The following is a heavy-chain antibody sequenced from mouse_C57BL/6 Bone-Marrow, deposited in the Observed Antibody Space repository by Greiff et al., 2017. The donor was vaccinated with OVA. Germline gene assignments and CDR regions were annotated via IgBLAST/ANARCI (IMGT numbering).Heavy chain of an antibody. J-gene: IGHJ2*01. Sequence: QVQLQQPGAELVKPGASVKLSCKASGYTFTSYWMQWVKQRPGQGLEWIGEIDPSDSYTNYNQQFKGKATLTVDTSSSTAYMQRSSLTSEDSAVYYCARDWDDFDYWGQGTTLTVSS. CDR1: GYTFTSYW. CDR2: IDPSDSYT. CDR3: ARDWDDFDY. V-gene: IGHV1-50*01. D-gene: IGHD4-1*01.